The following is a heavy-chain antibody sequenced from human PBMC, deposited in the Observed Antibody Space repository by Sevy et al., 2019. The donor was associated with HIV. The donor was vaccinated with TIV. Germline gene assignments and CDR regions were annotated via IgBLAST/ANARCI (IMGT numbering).Heavy chain of an antibody. Sequence: GGSLRLSCAASGFMFSDYHMSWIRQAPGKGLEWISYMSSSGTTIYYAESVKGRFSISRDNAEKSLYLQMNSLRAEDTAVYYCARAWFGEADGMDVWGQGTTVTVSS. J-gene: IGHJ6*02. D-gene: IGHD3-10*01. CDR1: GFMFSDYH. CDR2: MSSSGTTI. CDR3: ARAWFGEADGMDV. V-gene: IGHV3-11*01.